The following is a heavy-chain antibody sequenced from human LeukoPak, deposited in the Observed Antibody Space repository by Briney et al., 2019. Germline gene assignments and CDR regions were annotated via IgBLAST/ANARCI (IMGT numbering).Heavy chain of an antibody. Sequence: GGSLRLSCAASGFIFSDDNMNWVRQAPGKGLEWVSYISSGSSTIYYADSVEGRFTISRDNAKNTLFLQMNSLRAEDTAMYYCARDYGRSRDYGMDVWGQGTTVTVSS. V-gene: IGHV3-48*04. CDR3: ARDYGRSRDYGMDV. J-gene: IGHJ6*02. CDR1: GFIFSDDN. D-gene: IGHD3-10*01. CDR2: ISSGSSTI.